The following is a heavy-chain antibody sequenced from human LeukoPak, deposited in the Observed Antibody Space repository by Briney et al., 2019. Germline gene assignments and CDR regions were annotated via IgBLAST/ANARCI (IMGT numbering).Heavy chain of an antibody. Sequence: PSETLSLTCAVYGGSFSGYYWSWIRQPPGKGLEWIGEINHSGSTNYNPSLKSRVTISVDTSKNQFSLKLSSVTAADTAVYYCARGLSSGWYGGDYWGQGTLVTVSS. CDR3: ARGLSSGWYGGDY. V-gene: IGHV4-34*01. D-gene: IGHD6-19*01. CDR1: GGSFSGYY. J-gene: IGHJ4*02. CDR2: INHSGST.